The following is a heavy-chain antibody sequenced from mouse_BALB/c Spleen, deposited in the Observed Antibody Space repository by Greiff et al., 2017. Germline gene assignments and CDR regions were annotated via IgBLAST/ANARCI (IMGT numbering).Heavy chain of an antibody. CDR3: ARDRDYGYVYAMDY. V-gene: IGHV2-9*02. J-gene: IGHJ4*01. CDR2: IWAGGST. Sequence: VKLVESGPGLVAPSQSLSITCTVSGFSLTSYGVHWVRQPPGKGLEWLGVIWAGGSTNYNSALMSRLSISKDNSKSQVFLKMNSLQTDDTAMYYCARDRDYGYVYAMDYWGQGTSVTVSS. D-gene: IGHD1-2*01. CDR1: GFSLTSYG.